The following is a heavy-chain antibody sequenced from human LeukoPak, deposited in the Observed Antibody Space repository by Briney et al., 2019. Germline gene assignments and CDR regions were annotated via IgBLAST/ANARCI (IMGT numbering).Heavy chain of an antibody. J-gene: IGHJ5*02. Sequence: PSETLSLTCAVYGGSFSGYYWSWIRRPPGKGLEWIGEINHSGSTNYNPSLKSRVTISVDTSKNQFSLKLSSVTAADTAVYYCARRGLRRWLQSPTKKPINWFDPWGQGTLVTVSS. V-gene: IGHV4-34*01. CDR2: INHSGST. CDR1: GGSFSGYY. D-gene: IGHD5-24*01. CDR3: ARRGLRRWLQSPTKKPINWFDP.